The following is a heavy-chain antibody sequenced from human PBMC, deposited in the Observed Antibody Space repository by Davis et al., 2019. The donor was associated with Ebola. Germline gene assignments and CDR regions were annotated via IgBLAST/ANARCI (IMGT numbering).Heavy chain of an antibody. D-gene: IGHD3-10*01. CDR3: ATGAITMVQGVIFPSFDY. V-gene: IGHV1-24*01. Sequence: ASVKVSCKVSGYTLTELSMHWVRQAPGKGLEWMGRFDPEDGETIYAQKFQGRVTMTEDTSTDTAYMELSSLRSEETAVYYCATGAITMVQGVIFPSFDYWGQGTLVTVSS. J-gene: IGHJ4*02. CDR2: FDPEDGET. CDR1: GYTLTELS.